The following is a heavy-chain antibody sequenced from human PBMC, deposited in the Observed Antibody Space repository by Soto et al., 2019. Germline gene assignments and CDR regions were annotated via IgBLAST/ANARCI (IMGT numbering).Heavy chain of an antibody. J-gene: IGHJ4*02. D-gene: IGHD1-26*01. CDR1: GYTFTGYY. V-gene: IGHV1-2*02. Sequence: GAPVKGSCKASGYTFTGYYMHWVRQAPGQGLEWMGWINPNSGGTNYAQKVQGRVTMTRDTSISTAYMELSRLRSAATAAYYCARANTSGSYRVFDYWRKGTLVTVAS. CDR2: INPNSGGT. CDR3: ARANTSGSYRVFDY.